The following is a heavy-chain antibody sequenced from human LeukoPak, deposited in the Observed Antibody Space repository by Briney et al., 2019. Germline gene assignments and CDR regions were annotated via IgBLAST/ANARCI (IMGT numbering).Heavy chain of an antibody. D-gene: IGHD3-16*01. J-gene: IGHJ4*02. Sequence: AAVTVSCKGSRYIFTNYGYSLLRQAPGPGMEGVGGICVYNGNTNYAQKFHGKVTMTTDTSKTTASMHLKSLRSDATDLDCCVRDGYTFDGVKIRFDYWGQGALVTVPS. V-gene: IGHV1-18*01. CDR3: VRDGYTFDGVKIRFDY. CDR2: ICVYNGNT. CDR1: RYIFTNYG.